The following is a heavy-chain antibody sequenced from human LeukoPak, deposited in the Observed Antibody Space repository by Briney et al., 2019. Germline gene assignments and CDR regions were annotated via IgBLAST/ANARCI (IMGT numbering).Heavy chain of an antibody. CDR3: ARDETMVAARARPDAFDI. D-gene: IGHD6-6*01. J-gene: IGHJ3*02. Sequence: GGSLRLSCAASGFTFSSYSMNWVRHPQGRGREWDSSMSSGSSYIYYADSVKGRFTISRDNAKNSLYLQMNSLRAEDTAVYYCARDETMVAARARPDAFDIWGQGTMVTVSS. CDR2: MSSGSSYI. V-gene: IGHV3-21*01. CDR1: GFTFSSYS.